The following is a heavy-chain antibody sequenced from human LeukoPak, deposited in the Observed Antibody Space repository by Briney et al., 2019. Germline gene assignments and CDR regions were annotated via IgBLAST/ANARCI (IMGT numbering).Heavy chain of an antibody. J-gene: IGHJ1*01. D-gene: IGHD3-22*01. CDR3: ARRWYYDTSGQEFFQH. CDR1: GGSISSNSYY. Sequence: SETLSLTCIVSGGSISSNSYYWGWIRQPPGKGLEWIGRLYSSGTTYYNPSLKSRVTISVDTSKNQFSLKLSSVTAADTAMYYCARRWYYDTSGQEFFQHWGQGTLVTVSS. V-gene: IGHV4-39*01. CDR2: LYSSGTT.